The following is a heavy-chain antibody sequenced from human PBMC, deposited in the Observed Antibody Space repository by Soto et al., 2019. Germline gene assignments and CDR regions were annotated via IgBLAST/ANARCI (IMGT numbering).Heavy chain of an antibody. D-gene: IGHD1-1*01. CDR2: IDWDDDK. CDR1: GFSLSTSGRC. CDR3: ARVPYNWNDVGYYYYGMDV. Sequence: SGPTLVNPTQTLTLTCTFSGFSLSTSGRCVSWIRQPPGKALEWLALIDWDDDKYYSTSLKTRLTISKDTSKNQVVLTMTNMDPVDTATYYCARVPYNWNDVGYYYYGMDVWGQGTTVTVSS. V-gene: IGHV2-70*01. J-gene: IGHJ6*02.